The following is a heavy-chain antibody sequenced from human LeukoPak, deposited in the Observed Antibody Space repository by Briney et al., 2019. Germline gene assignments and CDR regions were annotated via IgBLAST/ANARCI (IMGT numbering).Heavy chain of an antibody. J-gene: IGHJ3*02. V-gene: IGHV3-13*01. CDR1: GFTFSSYD. Sequence: PGGSLRLSCTASGFTFSSYDMHWLRQDKGKGLEWVSAISTAGDTYYLGSVKGRFTISRENAKNSFYLQMNSLRAGDTAVYYCAGQARPGSAEGAFDIWGQGTMVTVSS. CDR2: ISTAGDT. D-gene: IGHD2-2*01. CDR3: AGQARPGSAEGAFDI.